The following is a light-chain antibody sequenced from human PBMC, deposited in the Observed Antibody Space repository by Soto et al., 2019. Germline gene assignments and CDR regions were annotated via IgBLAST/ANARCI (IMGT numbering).Light chain of an antibody. Sequence: DIQLTQSPSTLSASVGDRVTLTCRASQSVLNWLAWYQQKPGKAPKLLIYKASSLQSGVPSRFSGSGSGTEFTLTISSLQPDDFATYYCQQYNSYPLTFGGGTKVDTK. CDR2: KAS. CDR3: QQYNSYPLT. J-gene: IGKJ4*01. CDR1: QSVLNW. V-gene: IGKV1-5*03.